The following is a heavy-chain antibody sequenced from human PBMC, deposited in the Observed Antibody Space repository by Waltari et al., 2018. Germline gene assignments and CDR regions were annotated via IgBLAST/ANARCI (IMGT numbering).Heavy chain of an antibody. CDR2: IYPGDSDT. D-gene: IGHD3-22*01. Sequence: VQLVQSGAEVKKPGESLKISCKGSGYSFTSYWIGWVRQMPGKGLEWMGIIYPGDSDTRYSPSFQGQVTISADKSISTAYLQWSSLKASDTAMYYCARRFLRFYYYDSSVGAFDIWGQGTMVTVSS. CDR3: ARRFLRFYYYDSSVGAFDI. CDR1: GYSFTSYW. J-gene: IGHJ3*02. V-gene: IGHV5-51*03.